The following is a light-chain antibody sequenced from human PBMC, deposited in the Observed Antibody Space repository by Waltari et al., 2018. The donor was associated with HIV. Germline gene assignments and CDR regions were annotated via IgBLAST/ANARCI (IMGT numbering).Light chain of an antibody. J-gene: IGKJ4*01. CDR3: QQSYSSLLT. CDR1: QSISSY. CDR2: AAS. Sequence: DIQMTQSPSSLSASVGDRVTITCRASQSISSYLNWDQQKPGKAPKVLIYAASSLQSGVPSRFSGSGSGTDFTLTISSLLPEDFATYYCQQSYSSLLTFGGGTRVEIK. V-gene: IGKV1-39*01.